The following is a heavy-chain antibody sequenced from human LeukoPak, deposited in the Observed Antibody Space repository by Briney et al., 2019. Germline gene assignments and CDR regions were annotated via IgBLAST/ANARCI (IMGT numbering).Heavy chain of an antibody. CDR1: GGSISSSSYY. J-gene: IGHJ4*02. Sequence: PSETLSLTCTVSGGSISSSSYYWGWIRQPPGKGLEWIGSIYYSGSTYYNPSLKSRVTISVDTSKNQFSLKLSSVTAADTAVYYCARDRSPGYALYYFDYWGQGTLVTVSS. CDR3: ARDRSPGYALYYFDY. D-gene: IGHD5-12*01. CDR2: IYYSGST. V-gene: IGHV4-39*07.